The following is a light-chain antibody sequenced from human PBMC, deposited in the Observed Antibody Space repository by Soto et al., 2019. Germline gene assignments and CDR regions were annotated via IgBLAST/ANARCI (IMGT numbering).Light chain of an antibody. CDR2: GVS. Sequence: ELLLTQSPGTLSLSPGERATLSCRASKSLSNRNLAWYQQKPGQAPRPLIYGVSSRATGIPDRFSGSGSGTDFTLTISRLEPEDFAVYYCQQYDSSPRTFGQGTKVEIK. CDR1: KSLSNRN. CDR3: QQYDSSPRT. V-gene: IGKV3-20*01. J-gene: IGKJ1*01.